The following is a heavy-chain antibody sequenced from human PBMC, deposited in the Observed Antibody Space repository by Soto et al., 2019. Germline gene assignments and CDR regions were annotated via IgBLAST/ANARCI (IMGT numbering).Heavy chain of an antibody. CDR1: GDSISSYY. V-gene: IGHV4-4*07. CDR2: IFTSGYT. J-gene: IGHJ4*02. CDR3: ARAPGGYYYFDY. D-gene: IGHD3-22*01. Sequence: PSETLSLTCTVSGDSISSYYWNWIRQPAGKGLEWIGRIFTSGYTKYNPSLKSRVTMSVDTSKNQFSLRLSSVTAADTAVYYCARAPGGYYYFDYWGQGTLVTVSS.